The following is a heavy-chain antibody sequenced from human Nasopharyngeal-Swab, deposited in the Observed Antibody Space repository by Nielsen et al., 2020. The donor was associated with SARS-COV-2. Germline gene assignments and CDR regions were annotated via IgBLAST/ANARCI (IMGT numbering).Heavy chain of an antibody. CDR2: ISSSSSYI. Sequence: GESLKISCAASGFTFSSYSMNWVRQAPGEGLEWVSSISSSSSYIYYADSVKGRFTISRDNAKNSLYLQMNSLRAEDTAVYYCARILYSSGWAPIDAFDIWGQGTMVTVSS. CDR3: ARILYSSGWAPIDAFDI. CDR1: GFTFSSYS. D-gene: IGHD6-19*01. V-gene: IGHV3-21*01. J-gene: IGHJ3*02.